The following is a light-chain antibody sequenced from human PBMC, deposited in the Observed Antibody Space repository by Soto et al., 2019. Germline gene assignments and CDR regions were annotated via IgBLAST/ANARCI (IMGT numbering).Light chain of an antibody. J-gene: IGLJ1*01. V-gene: IGLV2-8*01. CDR3: TSYTVINNIV. Sequence: QSALTQPPSASGSPGRSVTISCTGASSDVGGYNFVSWYQQHPGKAPKLLIYEVTKRPSGVPDRFSGSRSGNTASLTVSGLQADDEADHYCTSYTVINNIVFGRGTEVTVL. CDR1: SSDVGGYNF. CDR2: EVT.